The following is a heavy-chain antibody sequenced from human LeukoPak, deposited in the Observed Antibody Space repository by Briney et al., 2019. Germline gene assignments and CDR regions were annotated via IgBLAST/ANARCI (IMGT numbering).Heavy chain of an antibody. J-gene: IGHJ4*02. Sequence: GASVKVSSNASGYTFTSYGISWVRQAPGQGLEWMGWISAYNGNTNYAQKLQGRVTMTTDTSTSTAYMELRSLRSDDTAVYYCARGEGSGWLELSFDYWGQGTLVTVSS. CDR1: GYTFTSYG. V-gene: IGHV1-18*01. CDR3: ARGEGSGWLELSFDY. D-gene: IGHD6-19*01. CDR2: ISAYNGNT.